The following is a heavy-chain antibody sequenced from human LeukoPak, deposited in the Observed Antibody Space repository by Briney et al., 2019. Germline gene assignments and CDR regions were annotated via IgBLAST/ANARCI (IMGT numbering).Heavy chain of an antibody. CDR2: IYHSGRT. J-gene: IGHJ5*02. CDR1: GYSISSGYY. Sequence: PSETLSLTCTVSGYSISSGYYWGWIRQPPGKGLEWIGSIYHSGRTFYNPSLKSRVTISVDTSKNQFSLKLTSVTAADTAVYYCARSPQGTATTANWLDPWGQGTLVTVSP. D-gene: IGHD4-17*01. CDR3: ARSPQGTATTANWLDP. V-gene: IGHV4-38-2*02.